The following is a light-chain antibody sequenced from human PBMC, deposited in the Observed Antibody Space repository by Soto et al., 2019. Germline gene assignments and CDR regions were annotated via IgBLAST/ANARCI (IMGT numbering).Light chain of an antibody. J-gene: IGKJ2*01. Sequence: EIVLTQSPGTLSLSPGERATLSCRASQSVSSNYLAWYQQKPGQAPSLLIYGASSRATGIPDRFSGSGSGTDFTLTISRLEPEDFAVYYCQQYGSSPRYTFGPRTKLEIK. CDR3: QQYGSSPRYT. V-gene: IGKV3-20*01. CDR1: QSVSSNY. CDR2: GAS.